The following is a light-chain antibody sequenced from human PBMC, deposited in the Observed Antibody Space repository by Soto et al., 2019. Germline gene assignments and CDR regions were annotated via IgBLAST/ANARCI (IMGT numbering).Light chain of an antibody. V-gene: IGKV1-5*03. CDR2: KAS. J-gene: IGKJ5*01. CDR3: RQHNSFPIT. CDR1: QSLSGW. Sequence: DIHVTQSPSTLSASVGDRVIITCRASQSLSGWLAWYQQKPGKAPKLLIYKASSLESGVPSRFSGSGSGTEFTLTISSLQPEDSATYYCRQHNSFPITFGQGTRLEI.